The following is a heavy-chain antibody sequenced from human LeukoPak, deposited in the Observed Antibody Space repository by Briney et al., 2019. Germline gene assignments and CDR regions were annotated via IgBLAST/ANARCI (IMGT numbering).Heavy chain of an antibody. D-gene: IGHD3-22*01. J-gene: IGHJ3*02. CDR3: AKDFVQFPDSSGYYFAPDDAFDI. Sequence: PGGSLRLSCAASGFSFSSYAMSWVRQAPGKGLEWVSAISGSGGSTYYADSVKGRFTISRDNSRNTLYLRMNSLRAEDTAVYYCAKDFVQFPDSSGYYFAPDDAFDIWGQGTMVTVSS. CDR1: GFSFSSYA. V-gene: IGHV3-23*01. CDR2: ISGSGGST.